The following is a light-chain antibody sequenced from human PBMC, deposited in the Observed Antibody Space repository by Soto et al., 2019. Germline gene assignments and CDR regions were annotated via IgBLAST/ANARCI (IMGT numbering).Light chain of an antibody. CDR2: DNN. J-gene: IGLJ7*01. V-gene: IGLV1-44*01. Sequence: VLTQPPSASGTPGQRVSISCSGSNSNIGSNAVNWYQQVPGRAPKLLVYDNNQRPSGVPDRLSGSKSGTSASLAISGLQSEDESDYYCAAWDDRLKAVVFGGGTQLTVL. CDR3: AAWDDRLKAVV. CDR1: NSNIGSNA.